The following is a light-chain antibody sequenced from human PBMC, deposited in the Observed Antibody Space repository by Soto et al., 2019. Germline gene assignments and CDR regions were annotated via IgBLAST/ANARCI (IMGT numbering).Light chain of an antibody. CDR3: QQSVSSSWWT. J-gene: IGKJ1*01. CDR1: QSVSSSY. CDR2: GAS. Sequence: EIVLTQSPGTLSLSPGERATLSCRASQSVSSSYLAWYQQKPGQAPRLLIYGASSRATGIPDRFSGSGSGTDFTLTISRLEPEDFAVYYCQQSVSSSWWTFGQGTKVEIK. V-gene: IGKV3-20*01.